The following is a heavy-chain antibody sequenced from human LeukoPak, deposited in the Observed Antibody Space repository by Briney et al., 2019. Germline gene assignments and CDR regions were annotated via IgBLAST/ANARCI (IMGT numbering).Heavy chain of an antibody. J-gene: IGHJ6*03. Sequence: ASVKVSCKASGYTFSGTGWYLYWLRQAPGQGLECMGWIYPYTGATHYAQKFQGRVAMTRDTSISTAYMELSSLRSEDTAVYYCARLGGSGYYPYYYYYYMDVWGKGTTVTVSS. CDR2: IYPYTGAT. CDR3: ARLGGSGYYPYYYYYYMDV. D-gene: IGHD3-3*01. CDR1: GYTFSGTGWY. V-gene: IGHV1-2*02.